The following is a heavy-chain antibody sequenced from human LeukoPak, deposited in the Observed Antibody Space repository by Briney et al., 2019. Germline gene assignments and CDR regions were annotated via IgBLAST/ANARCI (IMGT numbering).Heavy chain of an antibody. CDR1: GFTFSSYA. CDR3: AKDYCSGGSCYSSFDY. Sequence: GGSLRLSCAASGFTFSSYAMSWVRQAPGKGLEWVSGISGIGGSTHYADSVKGRFTIYRDNSKNTLYLQMNSLRAEGTAVYYCAKDYCSGGSCYSSFDYWGQGTLVTVTS. D-gene: IGHD2-15*01. V-gene: IGHV3-23*01. CDR2: ISGIGGST. J-gene: IGHJ4*02.